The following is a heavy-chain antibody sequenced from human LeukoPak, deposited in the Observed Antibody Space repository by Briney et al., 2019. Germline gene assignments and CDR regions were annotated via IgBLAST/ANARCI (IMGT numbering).Heavy chain of an antibody. V-gene: IGHV3-21*01. Sequence: GGSLRLSCAASGFTFSSYAMSWVRQAPGKGLEWVSSISSSSSYIYYADSVKGRFTISRDNAKNSLHLEMNSLRAEDTALYYCARVGYNGWNFENWGQGTLVTVSS. CDR3: ARVGYNGWNFEN. CDR2: ISSSSSYI. D-gene: IGHD5-12*01. J-gene: IGHJ4*02. CDR1: GFTFSSYA.